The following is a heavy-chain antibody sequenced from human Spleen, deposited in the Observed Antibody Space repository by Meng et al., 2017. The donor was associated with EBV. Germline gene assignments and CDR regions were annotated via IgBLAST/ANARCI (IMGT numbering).Heavy chain of an antibody. Sequence: VESGGSRVKPGGSLRLCCGAVGFSFSTYRMIWVRQSPGKGLEWVSDINWNGGSTNYADSVKGRFIISRDSAKNSLYLQMSSLRAEDTALYHCAREGGSYGLYDSWGQGTLVTVSS. D-gene: IGHD1-26*01. V-gene: IGHV3-20*01. J-gene: IGHJ4*02. CDR3: AREGGSYGLYDS. CDR1: GFSFSTYR. CDR2: INWNGGST.